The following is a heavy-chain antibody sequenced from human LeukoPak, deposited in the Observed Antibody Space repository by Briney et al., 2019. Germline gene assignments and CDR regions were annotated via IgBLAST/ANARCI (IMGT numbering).Heavy chain of an antibody. J-gene: IGHJ4*02. V-gene: IGHV3-23*01. D-gene: IGHD3-10*01. Sequence: PGGSLRLSCAASGFTLSSYAMSWVRQAPGKGLEWVSAISGSGGSTYYADSVKGRFTISRDNSKNTLYLQMNSLRAEDTAVYYCAKGTSSGTPSPVADNWGQGTLVTVSS. CDR2: ISGSGGST. CDR1: GFTLSSYA. CDR3: AKGTSSGTPSPVADN.